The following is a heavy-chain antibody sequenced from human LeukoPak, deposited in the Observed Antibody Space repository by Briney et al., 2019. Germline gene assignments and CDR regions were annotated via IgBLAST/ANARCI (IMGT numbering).Heavy chain of an antibody. Sequence: SETLSLTCTVSGGSISSGSYYWSWIRQPAGKELEWIGRIYTTGSTNYSPSLKSRVTISADTSKNQFSLKLSSVTAADTAVYYCARAIAARRRVGWDYFDYWGQGTLVTVSS. D-gene: IGHD6-6*01. CDR1: GGSISSGSYY. CDR3: ARAIAARRRVGWDYFDY. CDR2: IYTTGST. J-gene: IGHJ4*02. V-gene: IGHV4-61*02.